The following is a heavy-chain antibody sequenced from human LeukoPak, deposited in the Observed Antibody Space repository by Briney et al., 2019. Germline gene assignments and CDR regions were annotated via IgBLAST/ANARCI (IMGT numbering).Heavy chain of an antibody. CDR1: GYTFTGYY. J-gene: IGHJ4*02. CDR3: ARDRGYSYGLGDGY. Sequence: GASVKVSCKASGYTFTGYYMHWVRQAPGQGLEWMGWISAYNGNTNYAQKLQGRVTMTTDTSTSTAYMELRSLRSDDTAVYYCARDRGYSYGLGDGYWGQGTLVTVSS. V-gene: IGHV1-18*04. D-gene: IGHD5-18*01. CDR2: ISAYNGNT.